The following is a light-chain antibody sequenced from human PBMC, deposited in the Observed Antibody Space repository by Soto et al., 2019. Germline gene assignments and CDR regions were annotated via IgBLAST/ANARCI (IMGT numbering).Light chain of an antibody. J-gene: IGLJ3*02. CDR2: DVS. Sequence: QSALTQPASVSGSPGQSITISCTGTSSDVGGYDFVSWYQQRPGKAPILIIYDVSNRPSGVSNRFSGSKSGNTASLTISGLQAEDEADYYCTSYTRSDIGVFGGGTKLTVL. V-gene: IGLV2-14*01. CDR3: TSYTRSDIGV. CDR1: SSDVGGYDF.